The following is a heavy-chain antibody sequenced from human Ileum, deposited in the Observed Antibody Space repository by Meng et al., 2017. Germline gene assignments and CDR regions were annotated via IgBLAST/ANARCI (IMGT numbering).Heavy chain of an antibody. CDR3: ARGSAYNKAGIDP. Sequence: SETLSLTCAVSGYSISSDYYWAWIRQPPGKGLEWIGSIHHSGIPYYNPSLNSRVSLSVDTSKNQFSLKVTSVTAADTAVYFCARGSAYNKAGIDPWGQGTLVTVSS. CDR2: IHHSGIP. D-gene: IGHD5-24*01. CDR1: GYSISSDYY. J-gene: IGHJ5*02. V-gene: IGHV4-38-2*01.